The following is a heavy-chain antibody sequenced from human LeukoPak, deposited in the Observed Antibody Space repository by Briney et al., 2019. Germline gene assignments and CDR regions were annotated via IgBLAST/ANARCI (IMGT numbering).Heavy chain of an antibody. CDR1: GGSFSGYY. CDR3: ARPSARDGYNSPDYFDY. D-gene: IGHD5-24*01. J-gene: IGHJ4*02. Sequence: SETLSLTCAVYGGSFSGYYWSWIRQPPGKGPEWIGEINHSGSTTYNPSLKSRVTISVDTSKNQFSLKLSSVTAADTAVYYCARPSARDGYNSPDYFDYWGQGALVTVSS. V-gene: IGHV4-34*01. CDR2: INHSGST.